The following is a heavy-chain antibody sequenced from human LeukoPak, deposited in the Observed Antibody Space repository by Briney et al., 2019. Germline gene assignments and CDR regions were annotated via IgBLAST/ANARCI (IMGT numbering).Heavy chain of an antibody. CDR2: VIPIFGAP. CDR1: GGTFSSYA. V-gene: IGHV1-69*05. D-gene: IGHD6-19*01. Sequence: SVRVSCKASGGTFSSYAINWVRQAPGQGLEWMGGVIPIFGAPNYAHRFQGRLTITTDESTRTAYMNLTSLRSEDTAVYYCARDLRIASSGDWFDPWGQGTLVTVSS. CDR3: ARDLRIASSGDWFDP. J-gene: IGHJ5*02.